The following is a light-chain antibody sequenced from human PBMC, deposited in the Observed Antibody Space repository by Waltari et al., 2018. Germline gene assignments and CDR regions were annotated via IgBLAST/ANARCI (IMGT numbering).Light chain of an antibody. CDR1: QSVLSSSKNKNY. CDR3: HQYYSIPWT. J-gene: IGKJ1*01. Sequence: DIVMTQSPDSLAVSLGERATINCKSGQSVLSSSKNKNYLAWFQQKPGQPPKLLIYWASTRESGVPDRFSGSGSGTDFTLTIRGLQAADVAVYYCHQYYSIPWTFGQGTKVEIK. V-gene: IGKV4-1*01. CDR2: WAS.